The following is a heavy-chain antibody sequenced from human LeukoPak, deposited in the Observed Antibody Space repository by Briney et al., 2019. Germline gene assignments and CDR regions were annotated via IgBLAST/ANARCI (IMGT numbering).Heavy chain of an antibody. CDR3: ARDWQQLVY. V-gene: IGHV3-48*01. CDR1: GFSFSSYT. CDR2: ISSSSSTI. Sequence: GGSLRLSCAASGFSFSSYTMNWVRQAPGKGLEWVSYISSSSSTIHYADSVKGRFTISRDNAKNSLYLQMNSLGAEDTAVYYCARDWQQLVYWGQGTLVTVSS. D-gene: IGHD6-13*01. J-gene: IGHJ4*02.